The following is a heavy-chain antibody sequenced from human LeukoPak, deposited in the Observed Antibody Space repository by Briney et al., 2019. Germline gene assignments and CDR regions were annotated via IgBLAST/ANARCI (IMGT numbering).Heavy chain of an antibody. Sequence: ASVKVSCKASGGTFSSYVITWVRQAPGQGLEWMGRIIPMLDIQNYAQKFQGRVTITADKSTSTAYMELSSLRSEDTAVYYCAGGHYYDSSGYYSDAFDIWGQGTMVTVSS. CDR1: GGTFSSYV. D-gene: IGHD3-22*01. CDR3: AGGHYYDSSGYYSDAFDI. J-gene: IGHJ3*02. V-gene: IGHV1-69*04. CDR2: IIPMLDIQ.